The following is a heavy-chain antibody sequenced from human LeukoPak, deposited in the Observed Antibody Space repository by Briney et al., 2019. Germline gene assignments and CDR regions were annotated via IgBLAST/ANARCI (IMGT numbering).Heavy chain of an antibody. CDR2: INPNSGGT. Sequence: GASVKVSCKASGYAFTSYDINWVRQATGQGLEWMGWINPNSGGTNYAQNFQGRVTLTRDTSISAAYMELSRLRSDDTAVYYCARGYDSSGYYYWGQGTLVTVSS. V-gene: IGHV1-2*02. J-gene: IGHJ4*02. CDR3: ARGYDSSGYYY. D-gene: IGHD3-22*01. CDR1: GYAFTSYD.